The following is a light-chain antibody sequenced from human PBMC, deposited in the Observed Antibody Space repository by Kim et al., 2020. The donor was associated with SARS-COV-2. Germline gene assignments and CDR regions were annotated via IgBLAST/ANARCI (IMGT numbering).Light chain of an antibody. J-gene: IGLJ3*02. V-gene: IGLV6-57*03. CDR3: QSYDSSKDCV. CDR1: SGSIASRY. CDR2: DDN. Sequence: KTGTIPCTRSSGSIASRYVHWYQQRPGSAPSTVIYDDNERPSGVPDRFSGSIDSSSNTASLTISGLRTEDEADYYCQSYDSSKDCVFGGGTQLTVL.